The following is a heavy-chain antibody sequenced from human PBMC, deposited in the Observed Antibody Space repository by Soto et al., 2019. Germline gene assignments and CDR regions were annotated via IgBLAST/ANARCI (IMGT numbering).Heavy chain of an antibody. V-gene: IGHV1-69*01. J-gene: IGHJ4*02. Sequence: QVQLVQSGAEVKKPGSSVKVSCKASGGNFSTHAISWVRQAPGQGLVWMGGIIPMFNTTISAQKFQGRVTITEDEYRSTAYMELGSLRSAVTAVYYCARDAYGRGYLVYWGQGTLVAVSS. D-gene: IGHD3-22*01. CDR1: GGNFSTHA. CDR2: IIPMFNTT. CDR3: ARDAYGRGYLVY.